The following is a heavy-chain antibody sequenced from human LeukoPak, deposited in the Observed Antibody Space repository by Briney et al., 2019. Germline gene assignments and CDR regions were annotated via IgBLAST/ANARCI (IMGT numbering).Heavy chain of an antibody. CDR2: IFYDGSNA. J-gene: IGHJ4*02. CDR3: ARDADTSGHFSFFDL. V-gene: IGHV3-33*01. CDR1: GFTFSHYG. Sequence: GGSLRLSCAASGFTFSHYGMHWVRQVPGKGLAWVVGIFYDGSNAYYADSVKGQFTVSRDNSKNMLYLQMNSLRAEDTAIYHCARDADTSGHFSFFDLWGQGTLVTVSS. D-gene: IGHD3-22*01.